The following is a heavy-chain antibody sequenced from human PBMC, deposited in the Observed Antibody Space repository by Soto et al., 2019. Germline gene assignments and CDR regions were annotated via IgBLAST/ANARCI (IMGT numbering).Heavy chain of an antibody. CDR2: NNDSGSA. V-gene: IGHV4-34*01. D-gene: IGHD6-19*01. CDR3: AGQRGSGWYYFDS. J-gene: IGHJ4*02. CDR1: GGSLRGYY. Sequence: QAQLHQWGAGLLKPSETLSLTCAVSGGSLRGYYWTWVRQPPGKGLEWVGENNDSGSATYRTSLQSRVPFSIDXXKHQFSLKLNSVTAADTAMYYCAGQRGSGWYYFDSWGQGTLVTVSS.